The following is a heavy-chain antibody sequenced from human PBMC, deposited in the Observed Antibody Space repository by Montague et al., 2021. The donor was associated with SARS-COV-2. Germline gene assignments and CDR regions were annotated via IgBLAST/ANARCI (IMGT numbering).Heavy chain of an antibody. CDR3: SRDRPNYDHGSGYVLKDDSFDI. CDR1: GFTFSSYA. Sequence: SLRLSCAASGFTFSSYAMTCVRQAPGKGLEWVSAISCSGFTTYYADSVKGWFTASSDNSKNTVYLQMNSLRGQDTASYFRSRDRPNYDHGSGYVLKDDSFDIWGRGTMVTVSS. D-gene: IGHD3-22*01. J-gene: IGHJ3*02. V-gene: IGHV3-23*01. CDR2: ISCSGFTT.